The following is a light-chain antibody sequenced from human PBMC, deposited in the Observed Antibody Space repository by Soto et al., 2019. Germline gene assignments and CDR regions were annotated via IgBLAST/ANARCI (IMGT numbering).Light chain of an antibody. CDR2: AAS. J-gene: IGKJ3*01. CDR3: QQYGGSPFT. CDR1: QSVSVNS. V-gene: IGKV3-20*01. Sequence: EIVLTQSPGTLSLSPGERATLSCRASQSVSVNSLAWYQQKGGQAPRLLIYAASTRATGVPDRFSGSGSGTDFALTISRLETEDFAVYYCQQYGGSPFTFGRGTKVDIK.